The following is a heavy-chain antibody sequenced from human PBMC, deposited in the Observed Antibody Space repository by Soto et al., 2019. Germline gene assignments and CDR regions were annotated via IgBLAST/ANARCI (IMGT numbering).Heavy chain of an antibody. CDR3: ASQLGSHDAFDV. V-gene: IGHV3-11*01. D-gene: IGHD1-26*01. J-gene: IGHJ3*01. Sequence: HVQLVESGGGLVKPGGSLRLSCAASGFNISNYYMSWMRQAPGKGLEWTSYISSRGSVMYYADSVKGRFTISRDNSKNSLYLQTSSLRVEDTAVYYCASQLGSHDAFDVWGHGTLVTVSS. CDR1: GFNISNYY. CDR2: ISSRGSVM.